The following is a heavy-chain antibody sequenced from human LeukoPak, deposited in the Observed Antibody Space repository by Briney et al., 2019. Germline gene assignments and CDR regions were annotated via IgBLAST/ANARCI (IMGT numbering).Heavy chain of an antibody. D-gene: IGHD2-15*01. CDR2: ISAYNGNT. CDR1: GYTFTSYG. Sequence: GASVKVSCKASGYTFTSYGISWVRQAPGQGLEWMGWISAYNGNTNYAQKLQGRVTMTTDTSTSTAYMELRSLRSDDTAVYYCAREAVVVVAAKSRAFDIWGQGTMVTVSS. V-gene: IGHV1-18*01. CDR3: AREAVVVVAAKSRAFDI. J-gene: IGHJ3*02.